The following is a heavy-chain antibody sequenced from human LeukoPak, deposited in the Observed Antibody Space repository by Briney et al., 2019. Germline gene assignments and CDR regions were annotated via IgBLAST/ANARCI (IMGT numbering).Heavy chain of an antibody. J-gene: IGHJ4*02. D-gene: IGHD4-17*01. CDR3: ARDDYGDFFFDS. V-gene: IGHV4-59*01. Sequence: SETLSLTCTVSGGSISSYYWCWIPQPPGKGLEWIGYIYDSGSTNYNPSLKSRVTISVDTSKNQFSLRLSSVTAADTAVYYCARDDYGDFFFDSWGQGTLVTVSS. CDR2: IYDSGST. CDR1: GGSISSYY.